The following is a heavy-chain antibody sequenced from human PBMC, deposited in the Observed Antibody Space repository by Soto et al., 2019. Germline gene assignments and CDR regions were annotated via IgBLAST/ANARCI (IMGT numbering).Heavy chain of an antibody. CDR1: GGSIRDYC. D-gene: IGHD4-17*01. J-gene: IGHJ4*02. Sequence: SETLSRTCTVSGGSIRDYCWTWIRQPPGKGLEWIGYIYYSGRTNYNPSLKSRVSISVDTSKNHFSLQLRSVTAADTAVYYCARVGGDDFGDSGGFDYWGQGTLVTVSS. CDR2: IYYSGRT. CDR3: ARVGGDDFGDSGGFDY. V-gene: IGHV4-59*01.